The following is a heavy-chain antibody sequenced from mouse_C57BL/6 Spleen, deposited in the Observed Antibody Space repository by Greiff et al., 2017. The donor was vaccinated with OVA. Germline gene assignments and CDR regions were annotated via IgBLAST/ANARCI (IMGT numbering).Heavy chain of an antibody. Sequence: VQLQQPGAELVKPGASVKLSCKASGYTFTSYWMQWVKQRPGQGLEWIGEIDPSDSYTNYNQKFKGKATLTVDTSSSTAYMQLSSLTSEDSAVYYCARGLLLEVNYYAMDYWGQGTSVTVSS. CDR2: IDPSDSYT. CDR1: GYTFTSYW. D-gene: IGHD1-1*01. J-gene: IGHJ4*01. CDR3: ARGLLLEVNYYAMDY. V-gene: IGHV1-50*01.